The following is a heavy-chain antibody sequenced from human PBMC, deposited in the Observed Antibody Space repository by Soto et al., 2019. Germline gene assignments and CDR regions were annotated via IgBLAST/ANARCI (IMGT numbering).Heavy chain of an antibody. V-gene: IGHV3-23*01. CDR2: ISGSGGST. CDR3: AKFVKIVERGWFDP. D-gene: IGHD2-15*01. Sequence: PGGSLRPSCAASGFTFSSYAMSWVRQAPGKGLEWVSAISGSGGSTYYADSVKGRFTISRDNSKNTLYLQMNSLRAEDTAVYYCAKFVKIVERGWFDPWGQGTLVTVSS. CDR1: GFTFSSYA. J-gene: IGHJ5*02.